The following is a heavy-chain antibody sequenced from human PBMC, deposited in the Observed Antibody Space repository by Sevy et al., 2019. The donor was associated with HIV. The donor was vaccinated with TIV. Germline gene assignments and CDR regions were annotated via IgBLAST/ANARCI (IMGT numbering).Heavy chain of an antibody. V-gene: IGHV3-33*01. CDR2: IWYDGSNK. CDR3: ARDEFYDILTGYYRSYYGMDV. Sequence: GGSLRLSCAASGFTFSSYGMHWVRQAPGKGLEWVAVIWYDGSNKYYADSVKGRFTISRDNYKNTLYLQMNSLRAEDTAVYYCARDEFYDILTGYYRSYYGMDVWGQGTTVTVSS. D-gene: IGHD3-9*01. J-gene: IGHJ6*02. CDR1: GFTFSSYG.